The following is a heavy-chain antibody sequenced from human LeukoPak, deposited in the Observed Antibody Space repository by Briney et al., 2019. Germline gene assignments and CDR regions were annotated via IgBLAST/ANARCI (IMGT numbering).Heavy chain of an antibody. D-gene: IGHD3-16*01. CDR3: AREAPGLADAFDI. J-gene: IGHJ3*02. Sequence: SQTLSLTCAVSGGSISSGGYSWSWIRQPPGKGLEWIGYIYHSGSTYCNPSLKSRVTISVDRSKNQFSLKLSSVTAADTAVYYCAREAPGLADAFDIWGQGTMVTVSS. CDR1: GGSISSGGYS. V-gene: IGHV4-30-2*01. CDR2: IYHSGST.